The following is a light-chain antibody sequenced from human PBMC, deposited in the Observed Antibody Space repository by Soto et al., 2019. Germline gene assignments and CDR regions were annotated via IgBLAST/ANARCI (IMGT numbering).Light chain of an antibody. CDR1: QSVSSSY. Sequence: EIVLTQSPGTLSLSPGERATLSCRASQSVSSSYLAWYQQKPGQAPRLLIYDASNRATGIPARFSGSGSGTDFTLTISSLEPEDFAVYYCQQRSNWPRSFTFGPGTKVDIK. CDR3: QQRSNWPRSFT. J-gene: IGKJ3*01. V-gene: IGKV3D-20*02. CDR2: DAS.